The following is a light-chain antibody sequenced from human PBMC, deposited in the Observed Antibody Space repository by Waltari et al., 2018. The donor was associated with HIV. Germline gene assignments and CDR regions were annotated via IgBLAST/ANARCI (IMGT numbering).Light chain of an antibody. CDR3: VGWVSRLRGYV. J-gene: IGLJ1*01. V-gene: IGLV1-47*01. Sequence: QSVLTQPPSASGAPGQRVTISCSGSSSNIENDNVYWYQQFPGAAPKLLIYKDTRRPKGVPARFAASKSCPSAALAVGGLRSDDEADYYCVGWVSRLRGYVCGAGTKVTVL. CDR1: SSNIENDN. CDR2: KDT.